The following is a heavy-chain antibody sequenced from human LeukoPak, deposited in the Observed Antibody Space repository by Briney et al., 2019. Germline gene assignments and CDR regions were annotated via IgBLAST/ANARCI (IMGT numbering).Heavy chain of an antibody. Sequence: GGCLRLSCAASGLPFSSYAMSWVRHAPGKALVWVSANSGICGSTYYGDSVKGWFTISRDNSKNTLYLQMNSLRAEDTAVYYCAKDSGDFRYCSGGSCHGPGYFDYWGQGTLVTVSS. CDR3: AKDSGDFRYCSGGSCHGPGYFDY. CDR1: GLPFSSYA. D-gene: IGHD2-15*01. V-gene: IGHV3-23*01. CDR2: NSGICGST. J-gene: IGHJ4*02.